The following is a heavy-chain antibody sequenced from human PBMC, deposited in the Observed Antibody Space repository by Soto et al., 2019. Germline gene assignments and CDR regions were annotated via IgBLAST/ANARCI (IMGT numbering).Heavy chain of an antibody. Sequence: SETLSLTCTVSGGSISSYYWSWIRQPPGKGLEWIGYIYYSGSTNYNPSLKSRVTISVDTSKNQFSLKLSSVTAADTAVYYCARVNLFIIWSGYSGGAFDYWGQGTLVTVSS. D-gene: IGHD3-3*01. J-gene: IGHJ4*02. CDR3: ARVNLFIIWSGYSGGAFDY. V-gene: IGHV4-59*01. CDR2: IYYSGST. CDR1: GGSISSYY.